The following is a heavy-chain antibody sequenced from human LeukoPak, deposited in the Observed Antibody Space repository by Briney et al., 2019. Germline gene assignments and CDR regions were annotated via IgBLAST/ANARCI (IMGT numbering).Heavy chain of an antibody. CDR2: IYHTGST. CDR1: GGSISGSNYY. D-gene: IGHD3-10*01. J-gene: IGHJ4*02. CDR3: ILGGKLDY. Sequence: SETLSLTCTVSGGSISGSNYYRGWIRQPPGKGLEWIGGIYHTGSTHYNPSLKSRVTISVDTSRNQLSLRLKSVTAADTAMYYCILGGKLDYWGQGILVTVSS. V-gene: IGHV4-39*01.